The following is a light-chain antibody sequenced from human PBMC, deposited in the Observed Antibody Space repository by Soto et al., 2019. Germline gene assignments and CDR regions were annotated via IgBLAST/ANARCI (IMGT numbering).Light chain of an antibody. CDR3: AAWDGSLNNVL. J-gene: IGLJ2*01. V-gene: IGLV1-44*01. Sequence: QAVVTQPPSASGTPGQRVIISCSGSGSSIGTNTVNWYRQLPGTAPKLLIYGNNQRPSGVPDRFSGSKSGTSASLAISGLQSGDEADYYCAAWDGSLNNVLFGGGTKLTVL. CDR1: GSSIGTNT. CDR2: GNN.